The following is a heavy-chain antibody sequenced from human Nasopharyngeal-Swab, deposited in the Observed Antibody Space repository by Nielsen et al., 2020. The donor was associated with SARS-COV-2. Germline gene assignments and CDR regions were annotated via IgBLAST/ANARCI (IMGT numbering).Heavy chain of an antibody. CDR2: INHSGST. CDR1: GGSFSGYY. J-gene: IGHJ4*02. D-gene: IGHD6-19*01. V-gene: IGHV4-34*01. CDR3: ARGRSSGWYHYYFDY. Sequence: SQTLSLTCSVYGGSFSGYYWSWIRQPPGKGLEWSGEINHSGSTNYNPSLKSRVTISVDTSKNQFSLKLGSVTAADTAVYYCARGRSSGWYHYYFDYWGQGTLVTVSS.